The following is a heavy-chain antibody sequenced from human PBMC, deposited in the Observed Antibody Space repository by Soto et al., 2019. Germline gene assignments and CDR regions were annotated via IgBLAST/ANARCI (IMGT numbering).Heavy chain of an antibody. CDR1: GYTFTSYK. D-gene: IGHD6-13*01. J-gene: IGHJ4*01. V-gene: IGHV1-3*01. CDR3: ARGMEYSSLDN. CDR2: MNAGNGNT. Sequence: ASVKVSCKASGYTFTSYKIEWVRQAPGQSLEWMGWMNAGNGNTKYSQKFQGRVTITRDTSANTGYMELSSLNSEDTAVYYCARGMEYSSLDNWGQGTLVTVSS.